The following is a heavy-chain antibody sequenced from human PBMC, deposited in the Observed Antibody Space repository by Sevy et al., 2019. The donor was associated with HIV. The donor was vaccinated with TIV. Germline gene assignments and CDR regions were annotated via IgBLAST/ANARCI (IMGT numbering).Heavy chain of an antibody. CDR1: GFTFSNAW. CDR3: TTDMVLVTMVRGVITHFDY. V-gene: IGHV3-15*01. CDR2: IKSKTDGGTT. Sequence: GGSLRLSCAASGFTFSNAWMSWVRQAPGKGLEWVGRIKSKTDGGTTDYAAPVKGGFTISRDDSKNTLYLQMNSLKTEDTAVYYCTTDMVLVTMVRGVITHFDYWGQGTLVTVSS. D-gene: IGHD3-10*01. J-gene: IGHJ4*02.